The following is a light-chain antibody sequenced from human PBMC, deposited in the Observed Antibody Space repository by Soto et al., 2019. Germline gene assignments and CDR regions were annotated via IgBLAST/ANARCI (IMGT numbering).Light chain of an antibody. CDR1: SSDVGGYNY. CDR3: SSYTTSNSWV. J-gene: IGLJ3*02. V-gene: IGLV2-14*01. CDR2: EVI. Sequence: QSALTQPASVSGSPGQSITISCTGTSSDVGGYNYVSWYQQYPGKAPKLIIYEVINRPSGVSNRFSGSKSANSASLTISGLQAEDESHYYCSSYTTSNSWVFGGGTKLTVL.